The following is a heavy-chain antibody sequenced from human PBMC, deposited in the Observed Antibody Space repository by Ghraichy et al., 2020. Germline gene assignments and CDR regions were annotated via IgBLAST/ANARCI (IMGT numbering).Heavy chain of an antibody. CDR2: IIPILGIA. CDR1: GGTFSSYA. J-gene: IGHJ6*02. V-gene: IGHV1-69*04. D-gene: IGHD5-12*01. Sequence: SVKVSCKASGGTFSSYAISWVRQAPGQGLEWMGRIIPILGIANYAQKFQGRVTITADKSTSTAYMELSSLRSEDTAVYYCAREPNSGPLGYYYYGMDVWGQGTTVTVSS. CDR3: AREPNSGPLGYYYYGMDV.